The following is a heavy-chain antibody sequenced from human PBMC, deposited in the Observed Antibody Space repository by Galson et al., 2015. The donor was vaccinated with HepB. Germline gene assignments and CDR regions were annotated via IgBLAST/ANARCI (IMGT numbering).Heavy chain of an antibody. D-gene: IGHD2-21*02. CDR2: INPSGGST. J-gene: IGHJ4*02. V-gene: IGHV1-46*01. Sequence: SVKVSCKASGYTFTSYYMHWVRQAPGQGLEWMGIINPSGGSTTYAQKFQGRVTMTRDTSTSTVYMELSSLRSEDTAVYYCAKQIGGGDWAFDYWGRGTLVTVSS. CDR1: GYTFTSYY. CDR3: AKQIGGGDWAFDY.